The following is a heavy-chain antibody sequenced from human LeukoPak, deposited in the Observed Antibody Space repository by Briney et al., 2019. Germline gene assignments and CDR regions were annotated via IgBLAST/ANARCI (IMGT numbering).Heavy chain of an antibody. V-gene: IGHV4-34*01. J-gene: IGHJ4*02. CDR1: GPFETYY. CDR3: AGYGGDWYPES. Sequence: PSETLSLTCAVYGPFETYYWTLVRQPPGKGLEWIGEITYRGNTNYNPSLESRLRISVDRTKRQFYLTLTSVTAADTAVYYCAGYGGDWYPESWGQGTLVTISS. CDR2: ITYRGNT. D-gene: IGHD6-19*01.